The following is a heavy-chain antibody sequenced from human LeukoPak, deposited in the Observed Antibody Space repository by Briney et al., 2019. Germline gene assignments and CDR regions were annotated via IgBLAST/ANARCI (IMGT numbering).Heavy chain of an antibody. CDR1: GDSISSCY. CDR3: ARAGIVGATHHFDY. CDR2: IYYSGST. J-gene: IGHJ4*02. Sequence: PSETLSLTCTVSGDSISSCYWSWLRQPPGKGLEWFGYIYYSGSTNYNPSLKSRVTISVDTSKNQFSLKLSSVTAADTAVYYCARAGIVGATHHFDYWGQGTLVTVSS. V-gene: IGHV4-59*01. D-gene: IGHD1-26*01.